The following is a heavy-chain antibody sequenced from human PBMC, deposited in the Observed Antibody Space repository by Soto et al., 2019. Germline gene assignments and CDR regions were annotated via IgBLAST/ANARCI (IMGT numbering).Heavy chain of an antibody. J-gene: IGHJ4*02. CDR3: AKDLFSSSYGY. Sequence: PGGSLRLSCVASGFTFSTYAMSWVRQAPGKGLEWVSGISGSGGSTYYADSVKGRFTISRDNSKNTLYLQMNSLRAEDTAVYYCAKDLFSSSYGYWGQGTLVTVSS. CDR2: ISGSGGST. D-gene: IGHD6-13*01. V-gene: IGHV3-23*01. CDR1: GFTFSTYA.